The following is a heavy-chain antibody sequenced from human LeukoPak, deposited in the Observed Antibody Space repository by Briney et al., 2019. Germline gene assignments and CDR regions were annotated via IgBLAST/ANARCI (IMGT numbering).Heavy chain of an antibody. CDR3: ARDSNVDIVATRRVSGAFDI. CDR1: GFTFSSYG. CDR2: IWYDGSNK. V-gene: IGHV3-33*01. J-gene: IGHJ3*02. Sequence: QAGGSLRLSCAASGFTFSSYGMHWVRQAPGKGLEWVAVIWYDGSNKCYADSVKGRFTISRDNSKNTLYLQMNSLRAEDTAVYYCARDSNVDIVATRRVSGAFDIWGQGTMVTVSS. D-gene: IGHD5-12*01.